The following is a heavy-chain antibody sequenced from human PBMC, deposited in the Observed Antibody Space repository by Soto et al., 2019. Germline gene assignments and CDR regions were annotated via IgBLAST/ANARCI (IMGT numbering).Heavy chain of an antibody. CDR2: IYYSGST. V-gene: IGHV4-39*01. CDR3: ASQASPYYYYGMDV. J-gene: IGHJ6*02. CDR1: GGSISSSSYY. Sequence: TSETLSLTCTVSGGSISSSSYYWGWIRQPPGKGLEWIGSIYYSGSTYYNPSLKSRVTISVDTSKNQFSLKLSSVTAADTAVYYCASQASPYYYYGMDVWGQGTTVTSP.